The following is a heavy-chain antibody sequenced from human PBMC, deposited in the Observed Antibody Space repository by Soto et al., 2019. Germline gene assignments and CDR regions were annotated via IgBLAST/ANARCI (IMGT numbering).Heavy chain of an antibody. CDR1: GFTFSSYG. J-gene: IGHJ4*02. CDR3: ARVLLLAYCGGDCYGGVDY. CDR2: IWYDGSNK. V-gene: IGHV3-33*01. Sequence: GGSLRLSCAASGFTFSSYGMHWVRQAPGKGLEWVAVIWYDGSNKYYADSVKGRFTISRDNSKNTLYLQMNSLGAEDTAVYYCARVLLLAYCGGDCYGGVDYWGQGTLVTVSS. D-gene: IGHD2-21*02.